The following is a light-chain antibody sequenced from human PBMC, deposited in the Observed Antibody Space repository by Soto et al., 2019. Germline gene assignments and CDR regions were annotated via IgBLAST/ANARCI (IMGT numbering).Light chain of an antibody. CDR3: KQYGRSPPWT. J-gene: IGKJ1*01. Sequence: EIVLTQSPGTLSLSPGERATLSCRASQSVSSSYLAWYQQKPGQAPRLLIYGASSRATGIPDTFSGRGSRTDFTLTISRLEPEDCAVYYCKQYGRSPPWTFGKGTKVDIK. CDR1: QSVSSSY. V-gene: IGKV3-20*01. CDR2: GAS.